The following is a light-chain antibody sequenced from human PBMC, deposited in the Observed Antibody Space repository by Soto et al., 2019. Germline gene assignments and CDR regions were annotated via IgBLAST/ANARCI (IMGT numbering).Light chain of an antibody. CDR1: QSVSSSF. V-gene: IGKV3-20*01. Sequence: EIVLTQSPGTLSLSPGERATLSCRASQSVSSSFLAWYQQKPGQAPRLLIYGASSRATGIPDRFSGSGSGTDFTRTISRLEPEDVAVYYCQQYGSSPLTFGGGTKVELK. CDR3: QQYGSSPLT. CDR2: GAS. J-gene: IGKJ4*01.